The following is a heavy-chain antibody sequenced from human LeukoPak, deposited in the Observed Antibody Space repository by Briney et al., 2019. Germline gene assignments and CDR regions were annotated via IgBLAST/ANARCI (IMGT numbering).Heavy chain of an antibody. V-gene: IGHV1-3*01. D-gene: IGHD6-19*01. CDR3: ARDGYSSGWYWFDP. J-gene: IGHJ5*02. Sequence: ASVKVSCKASGYTFTNYAIHWVRQAPGQRLEWMGWTNAGNGNTKYSQKFQDRVTLTRDTSASTAYMELSSLRSEDTAVYYCARDGYSSGWYWFDPWGQGTLVTVSS. CDR2: TNAGNGNT. CDR1: GYTFTNYA.